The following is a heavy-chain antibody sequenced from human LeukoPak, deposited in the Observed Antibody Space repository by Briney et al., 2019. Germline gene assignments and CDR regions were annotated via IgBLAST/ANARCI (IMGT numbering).Heavy chain of an antibody. CDR3: ARSDIVVVPAAISFDY. Sequence: GASVKVSCKASGGTFSSYAISWVRQAPGQGLEWMGGIIPIFGTANYAQKFQGRVTITADESTSTAYMELSSLRSEDTAVYYCARSDIVVVPAAISFDYWGQGTLVTVSS. CDR2: IIPIFGTA. V-gene: IGHV1-69*13. D-gene: IGHD2-2*01. CDR1: GGTFSSYA. J-gene: IGHJ4*02.